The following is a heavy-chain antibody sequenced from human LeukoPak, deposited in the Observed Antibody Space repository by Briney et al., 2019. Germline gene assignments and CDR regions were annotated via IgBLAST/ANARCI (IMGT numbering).Heavy chain of an antibody. D-gene: IGHD6-19*01. CDR3: ATDPRTSIAVAGNDY. CDR1: GGTFSSYA. Sequence: SVKVSCKASGGTFSSYAISWVRQAPGQGLEWMGGIIPIFGTANYAQKFQGRVTITADESTSTAYMELSSLRSEDTAVYYCATDPRTSIAVAGNDYWGQGTLVTVSS. V-gene: IGHV1-69*01. J-gene: IGHJ4*02. CDR2: IIPIFGTA.